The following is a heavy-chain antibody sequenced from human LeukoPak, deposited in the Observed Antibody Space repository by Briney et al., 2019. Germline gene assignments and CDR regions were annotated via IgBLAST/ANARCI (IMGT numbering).Heavy chain of an antibody. J-gene: IGHJ4*02. CDR1: GGTFSSYA. CDR2: IIPILGVA. D-gene: IGHD6-13*01. Sequence: SVKVSCKASGGTFSSYAISWVRQAPGQGLEWMGRIIPILGVANYAQKFQGRVTITADKSTSTAYMELSSLRSEDTAVYYCARAGYSSSWSFDYWGQGTLVTVSS. V-gene: IGHV1-69*04. CDR3: ARAGYSSSWSFDY.